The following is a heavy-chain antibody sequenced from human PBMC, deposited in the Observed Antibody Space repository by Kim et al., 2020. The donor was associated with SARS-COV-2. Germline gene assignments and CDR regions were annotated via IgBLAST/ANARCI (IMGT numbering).Heavy chain of an antibody. V-gene: IGHV1-69*01. J-gene: IGHJ4*02. D-gene: IGHD3-10*01. CDR3: ARQDMVRGLDY. CDR2: A. Sequence: ANYAQKFQGRVTITADESTSTAYMELSSLRSEDTAVYYCARQDMVRGLDYWGQGTLVTVSS.